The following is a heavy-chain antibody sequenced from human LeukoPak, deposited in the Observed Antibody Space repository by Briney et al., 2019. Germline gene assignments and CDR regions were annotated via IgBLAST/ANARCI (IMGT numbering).Heavy chain of an antibody. CDR1: LGTFSGYA. Sequence: VKVSCKACLGTFSGYAISWVRQAPGQGLEWMGGIIPIFGTANYAQKFRGRATITADEHTSTAYMELSRLRSEDTAVYYGATGSMVRGVIDYWGQGTLVTVS. D-gene: IGHD3-10*01. V-gene: IGHV1-69*13. J-gene: IGHJ4*02. CDR3: ATGSMVRGVIDY. CDR2: IIPIFGTA.